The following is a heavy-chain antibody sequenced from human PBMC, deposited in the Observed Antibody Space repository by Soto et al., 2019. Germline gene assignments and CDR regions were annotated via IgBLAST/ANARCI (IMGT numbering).Heavy chain of an antibody. V-gene: IGHV3-9*01. D-gene: IGHD3-22*01. Sequence: EVQLVESGGGLVQPGRSLRLSCAASGFTFDDYAMHWVRQAPGKGLEWVSGISWNSGSIGYADSVKGRFTISRDNAKNSLYLQMNSLRAEDTALYYCAKDINSAMIVVAKGSDAFDIWGQGTMVTVSS. CDR3: AKDINSAMIVVAKGSDAFDI. CDR2: ISWNSGSI. CDR1: GFTFDDYA. J-gene: IGHJ3*02.